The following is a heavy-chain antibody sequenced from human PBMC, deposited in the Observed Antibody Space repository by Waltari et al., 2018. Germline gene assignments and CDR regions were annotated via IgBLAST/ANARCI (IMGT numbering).Heavy chain of an antibody. V-gene: IGHV3-30-3*01. CDR2: ISYDGSNK. J-gene: IGHJ3*02. CDR1: GFTFSSYA. CDR3: AGASTFSTHDAFDI. Sequence: QVQLVESGGGVVQPGRSLRLSCAASGFTFSSYAMHWVRQAPGKGLEWVAVISYDGSNKYYADSVKGRFTISRDNSKNTLYLQMNSLRAEDTAVYYCAGASTFSTHDAFDIWGQGTMVTVSS. D-gene: IGHD3-16*01.